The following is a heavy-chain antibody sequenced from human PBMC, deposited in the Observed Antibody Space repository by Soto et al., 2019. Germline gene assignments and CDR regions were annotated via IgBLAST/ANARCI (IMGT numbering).Heavy chain of an antibody. CDR1: GGSISSGGYS. CDR3: ARAAQPDSDWFDP. D-gene: IGHD3-3*01. CDR2: IYLSGST. V-gene: IGHV4-30-2*01. J-gene: IGHJ5*02. Sequence: PSETLSLTCAVSGGSISSGGYSWSWIRQPPGKGLEWIGYIYLSGSTYYNPSLKSRVTISVDRSKNQFSLKLSSVTAADTAVYYCARAAQPDSDWFDPWGQGTLVTVSS.